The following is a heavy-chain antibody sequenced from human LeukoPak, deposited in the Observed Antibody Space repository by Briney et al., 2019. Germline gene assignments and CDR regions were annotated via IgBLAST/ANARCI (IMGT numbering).Heavy chain of an antibody. D-gene: IGHD2-15*01. V-gene: IGHV3-23*01. CDR2: ISGSEDGT. CDR3: AKSPVSSCRGSFCYPFDY. J-gene: IGHJ4*02. CDR1: GFTFSTYA. Sequence: GGSLRLSCAASGFTFSTYAMSWVRQIPGKGLEWGSAISGSEDGTYYADSVKGRFTISRDNSRNTLYLQMNTLRAEDTAVYFCAKSPVSSCRGSFCYPFDYWGQGNLVTVSS.